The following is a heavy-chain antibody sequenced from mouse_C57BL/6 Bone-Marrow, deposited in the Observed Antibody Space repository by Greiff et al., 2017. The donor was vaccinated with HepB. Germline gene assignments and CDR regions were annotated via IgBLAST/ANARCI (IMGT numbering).Heavy chain of an antibody. D-gene: IGHD2-4*01. V-gene: IGHV6-6*01. CDR1: GFTFSDAW. CDR2: IRNKANNHAT. Sequence: EVHLVESGGGLVQPGGSMKLSCAASGFTFSDAWMDWVRQSPEKGLEWVAEIRNKANNHATYYAESVKGRFTISRDDSKSSVYLQMNSLRAEDTGIYYCTRDTMITTSPYYAMDYWGQGTSVTVSS. J-gene: IGHJ4*01. CDR3: TRDTMITTSPYYAMDY.